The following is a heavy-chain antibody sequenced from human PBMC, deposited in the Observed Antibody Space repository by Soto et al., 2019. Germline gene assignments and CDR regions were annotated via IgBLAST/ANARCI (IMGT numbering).Heavy chain of an antibody. V-gene: IGHV3-15*01. CDR1: GFTFSNAW. CDR3: TTDNSGTYYYYYYGMDV. Sequence: GGALRLCCAASGFTFSNAWMSWVRQAPGKGLEWVGRIKSKTDGGTTDYAAPVKGRFTISRDDSKNTLYLQMNSLKTEDTALYYCTTDNSGTYYYYYYGMDVWGQGTTVTVSS. CDR2: IKSKTDGGTT. D-gene: IGHD3-10*01. J-gene: IGHJ6*02.